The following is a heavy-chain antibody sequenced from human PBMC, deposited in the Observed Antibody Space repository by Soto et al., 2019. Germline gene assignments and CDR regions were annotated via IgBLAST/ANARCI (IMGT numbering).Heavy chain of an antibody. CDR1: GYTFTRYG. V-gene: IGHV1-18*01. CDR3: AKNGQPPYYYYGLDV. D-gene: IGHD2-8*01. CDR2: ISGYNGDT. J-gene: IGHJ6*02. Sequence: APAKVSSKAPGYTFTRYGISLVRQAPRQGLEWMGWISGYNGDTTYAQKFQGRVSMTIDTSTGTAYMELRSLTSDDTAAYYCAKNGQPPYYYYGLDVWGQGTKVTVSS.